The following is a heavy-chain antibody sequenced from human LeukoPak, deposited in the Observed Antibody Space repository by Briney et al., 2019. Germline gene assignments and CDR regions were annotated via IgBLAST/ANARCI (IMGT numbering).Heavy chain of an antibody. V-gene: IGHV3-21*01. J-gene: IGHJ4*02. CDR2: ISSSSSYI. Sequence: GGSLRLSCAASGFTFSSYSMNWVRQAPGKGLEWVSSISSSSSYIYYADSVKGRFTISRDSAKNSLYLQMNSLRAEDTAVYYCARDRFIVVVPAAIDYWGQGTLVTVSS. CDR1: GFTFSSYS. D-gene: IGHD2-2*01. CDR3: ARDRFIVVVPAAIDY.